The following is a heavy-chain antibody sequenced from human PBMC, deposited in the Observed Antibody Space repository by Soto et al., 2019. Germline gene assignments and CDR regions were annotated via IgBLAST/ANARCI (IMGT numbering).Heavy chain of an antibody. V-gene: IGHV3-33*01. Sequence: PGGSLRLSCAASGFTFSSYGMHWVRQAPGKGLEWVAVIWYDGSNKYYADSVKGRFTISRDNSKNTLCLQMNSLRAEDTAVYYCARETNYGDYHYYYYGMDVWGQGTTVTVSS. CDR3: ARETNYGDYHYYYYGMDV. CDR2: IWYDGSNK. J-gene: IGHJ6*02. D-gene: IGHD4-17*01. CDR1: GFTFSSYG.